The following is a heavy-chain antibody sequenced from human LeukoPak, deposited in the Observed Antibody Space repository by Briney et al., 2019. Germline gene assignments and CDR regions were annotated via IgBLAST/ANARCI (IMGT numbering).Heavy chain of an antibody. CDR2: IRWSSDSV. Sequence: GGSLRLSCAASGFPFYDYAMHWVRHAPGKGLEWVSGIRWSSDSVGYADSVRGRFTISGDKAKNSLYLQMNSLRAEDTALYYCVKDFGQTTAAIAYWGQGTLVTVSS. CDR3: VKDFGQTTAAIAY. D-gene: IGHD2-2*01. CDR1: GFPFYDYA. J-gene: IGHJ4*02. V-gene: IGHV3-9*01.